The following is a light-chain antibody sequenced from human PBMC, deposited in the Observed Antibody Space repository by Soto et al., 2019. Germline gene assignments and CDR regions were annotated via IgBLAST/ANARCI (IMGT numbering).Light chain of an antibody. CDR1: ESVSSY. CDR3: QQRASWPLT. CDR2: DAS. J-gene: IGKJ1*01. V-gene: IGKV3-11*01. Sequence: EIVLTQSPATLSLSPGERATLSCRASESVSSYLAWYQQKPGQAPRLLIYDASNRATGIPGRFSGSGSGTDFTLTITSLEPEDCAVYYCQQRASWPLTFGQGTKVEIK.